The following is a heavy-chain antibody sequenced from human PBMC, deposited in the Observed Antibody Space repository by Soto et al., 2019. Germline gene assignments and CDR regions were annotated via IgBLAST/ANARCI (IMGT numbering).Heavy chain of an antibody. CDR3: AKEEASSGSYPMGY. V-gene: IGHV3-30*18. J-gene: IGHJ4*02. CDR2: ISYDGSNK. CDR1: GFTFSSYG. Sequence: GGSLRLSCAASGFTFSSYGMHWVRQAPGKGLEWVAVISYDGSNKYYADSVKGRFTISRDNSKNTLYLQMNSLRAEDTAVFYCAKEEASSGSYPMGYWGQGTLVTVSS. D-gene: IGHD3-10*01.